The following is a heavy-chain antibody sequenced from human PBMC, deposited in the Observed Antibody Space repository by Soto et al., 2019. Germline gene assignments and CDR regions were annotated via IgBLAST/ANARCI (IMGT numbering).Heavy chain of an antibody. J-gene: IGHJ6*02. Sequence: QVQLVESGGGVVQPGRSLILSCAASGFTFSSYAMHWVRQAPGKGLEWVAVISYDGSNKYYADSVKGRFTISRDNSKNTLYLQMNSLRAEDTAVYYCARAPDYGDYYYYYGMDVWGHGPRSPSP. CDR2: ISYDGSNK. D-gene: IGHD4-17*01. CDR1: GFTFSSYA. CDR3: ARAPDYGDYYYYYGMDV. V-gene: IGHV3-30-3*01.